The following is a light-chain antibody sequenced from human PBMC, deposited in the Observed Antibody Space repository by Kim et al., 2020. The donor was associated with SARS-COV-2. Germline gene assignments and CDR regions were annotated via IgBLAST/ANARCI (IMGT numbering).Light chain of an antibody. CDR2: GAS. CDR1: QSTNGD. CDR3: QQYRFWPLT. J-gene: IGKJ4*01. V-gene: IGKV3-15*01. Sequence: VYTWERDTRACRASQSTNGDLAWYQHKPGQAPSLLIYGASTRATGIPARCSGSGSGTEFTLTISSLQSEDFAVDSCQQYRFWPLTFGGGTKVDIK.